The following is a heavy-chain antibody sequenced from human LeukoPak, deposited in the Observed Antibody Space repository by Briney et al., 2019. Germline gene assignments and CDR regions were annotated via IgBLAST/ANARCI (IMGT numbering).Heavy chain of an antibody. D-gene: IGHD3-22*01. CDR3: ARVAMAENYYDSSGYFDY. CDR2: IYYDGST. CDR1: GGSISSYY. J-gene: IGHJ4*02. V-gene: IGHV4-59*01. Sequence: SETLSLTCTVSGGSISSYYWSWIRQPPGKGLEWIGYIYYDGSTNYNPSLKSRVTISVDTSKNQFSLKLSSVTAADTAVYYCARVAMAENYYDSSGYFDYWGQGTLVTVSS.